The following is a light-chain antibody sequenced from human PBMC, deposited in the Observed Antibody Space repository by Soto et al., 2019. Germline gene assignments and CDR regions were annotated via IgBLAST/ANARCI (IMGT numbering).Light chain of an antibody. J-gene: IGKJ4*01. V-gene: IGKV3-11*01. CDR2: DAS. Sequence: EIVMTQSPANLSVSPGERATLSCRASQSVSRNIAWYQQKPGQAPRLLISDASNRATGVPARFSGSGSGTDFTLIISSLEPEDFAVYYCQQRSNWPLSFGGGTKVEI. CDR1: QSVSRN. CDR3: QQRSNWPLS.